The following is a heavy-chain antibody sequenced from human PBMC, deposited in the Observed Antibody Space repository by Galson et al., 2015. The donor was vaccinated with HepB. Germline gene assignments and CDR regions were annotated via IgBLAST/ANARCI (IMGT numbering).Heavy chain of an antibody. V-gene: IGHV1-24*01. D-gene: IGHD2-21*02. CDR3: ATATIVVVTAMGAFDI. Sequence: SVKVSCKVSGYTLTELSMHWVRQAPGKGLEWMGGFDPEDGETIYAQKFQGRVTMTEDTSTDTAYMELSSLRSEDTAVYYCATATIVVVTAMGAFDIWGQGTMVTVSS. J-gene: IGHJ3*02. CDR1: GYTLTELS. CDR2: FDPEDGET.